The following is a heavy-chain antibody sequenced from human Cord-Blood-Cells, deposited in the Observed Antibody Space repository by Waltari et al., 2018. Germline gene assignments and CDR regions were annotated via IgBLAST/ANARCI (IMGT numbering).Heavy chain of an antibody. D-gene: IGHD7-27*01. Sequence: QVQLVQSGAEVKKPGASVKVSCKASGYTFTGYYMHWVRQAPGQGLEWMGWINPSSGGTNYAQKFQGWVTMTRDTSISTAYMELSRLRSDDTAVYYCARGPFQTGDYFDYWGQGTLVTVSS. CDR1: GYTFTGYY. CDR3: ARGPFQTGDYFDY. V-gene: IGHV1-2*04. CDR2: INPSSGGT. J-gene: IGHJ4*02.